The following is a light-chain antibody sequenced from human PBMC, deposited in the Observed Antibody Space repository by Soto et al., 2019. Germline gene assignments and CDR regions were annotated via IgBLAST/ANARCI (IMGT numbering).Light chain of an antibody. CDR3: GSYTSSSTVV. CDR2: DVS. CDR1: SSDVGGYNY. V-gene: IGLV2-14*01. J-gene: IGLJ2*01. Sequence: QSALTQPASVSGSPGQSITISCTGTSSDVGGYNYVSWYQQHPGKAPQLMIYDVSNRPSGVSDRFSGSKSGNTASLTISGLQAEDEADYYCGSYTSSSTVVFGGGTKLTVL.